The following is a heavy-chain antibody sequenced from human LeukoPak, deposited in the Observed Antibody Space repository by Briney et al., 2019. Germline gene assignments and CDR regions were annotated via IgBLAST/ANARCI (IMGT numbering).Heavy chain of an antibody. CDR1: GFTFSSYW. CDR2: INSDGSST. V-gene: IGHV3-74*01. D-gene: IGHD5-24*01. J-gene: IGHJ6*02. CDR3: ARDGYNYVGYYYYGMDV. Sequence: PGGSLRLSCAASGFTFSSYWMHWVRQAPGKGLVWVSRINSDGSSTSYADSVKGRFTISRDNAKNTLYLQMNSLRAEDTAVYYCARDGYNYVGYYYYGMDVWGQGTTVTVSS.